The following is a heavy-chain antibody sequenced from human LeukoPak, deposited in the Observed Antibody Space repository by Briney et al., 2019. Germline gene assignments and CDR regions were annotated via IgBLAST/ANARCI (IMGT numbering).Heavy chain of an antibody. Sequence: PSETLSLTCTVSGGSISSYYWSWIRQPPGKGLEWMGNIYYSGSTNYNSSLKSRVTISVDTSKNQISLKLRSVTAADTAVYYCARDNIGSYDYWGQGTRVTVSS. CDR3: ARDNIGSYDY. J-gene: IGHJ4*02. CDR1: GGSISSYY. CDR2: IYYSGST. D-gene: IGHD3-10*01. V-gene: IGHV4-59*12.